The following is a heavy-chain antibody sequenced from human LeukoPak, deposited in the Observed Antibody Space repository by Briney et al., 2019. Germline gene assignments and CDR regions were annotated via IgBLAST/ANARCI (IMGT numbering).Heavy chain of an antibody. J-gene: IGHJ4*02. V-gene: IGHV4-59*01. CDR2: IFYSGST. Sequence: SETLSLTCTVSGGSISSYYWSWIRQPPGKGLEWIGYIFYSGSTKYNPSLKSRVTISVDTSKNQFSLKLSSVSAADTAVYYCARDQDYGFDYWGQGTLVTVSS. CDR1: GGSISSYY. CDR3: ARDQDYGFDY. D-gene: IGHD4-17*01.